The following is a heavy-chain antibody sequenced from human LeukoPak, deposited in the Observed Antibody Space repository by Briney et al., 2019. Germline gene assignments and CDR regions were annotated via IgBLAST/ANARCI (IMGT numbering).Heavy chain of an antibody. CDR2: IYSGGST. D-gene: IGHD3-3*01. CDR1: GFTVSSNY. V-gene: IGHV3-53*01. CDR3: ARDRADFWSGYHPADYYYMDV. J-gene: IGHJ6*03. Sequence: GGSLRLSCAASGFTVSSNYMSWVRQAPGKGLEWVSVIYSGGSTYYADSVKGRFTISRDNAKNSLYLQMNSLRAEDTAVYYCARDRADFWSGYHPADYYYMDVWGKGTTVTVSS.